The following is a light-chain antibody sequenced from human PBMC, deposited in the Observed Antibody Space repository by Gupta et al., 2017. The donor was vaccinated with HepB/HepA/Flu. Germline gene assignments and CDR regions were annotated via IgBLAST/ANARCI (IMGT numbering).Light chain of an antibody. J-gene: IGLJ2*01. V-gene: IGLV1-51*01. CDR1: TSNLENNY. Sequence: QSVLTQPASVSAAPGQKVTISCSGGTSNLENNYVSWYQQLPGTAPKLLIYDNNKRPSGIPDRFSGSKSGTSATLGITGLQTGDEADYYCGTWDSSLSAGVFGGGTKLTVL. CDR3: GTWDSSLSAGV. CDR2: DNN.